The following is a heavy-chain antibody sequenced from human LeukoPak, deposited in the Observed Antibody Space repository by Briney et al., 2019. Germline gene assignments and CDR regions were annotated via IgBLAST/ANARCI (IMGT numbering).Heavy chain of an antibody. J-gene: IGHJ4*02. CDR2: ISIYNDDT. CDR1: GYTFSGYG. Sequence: ASVKVSCKASGYTFSGYGITWVRQAPGQGLEWIGWISIYNDDTNYAQKFQGRVTMTTDTYTGTAYMELTSLRSDDTAVYYCARDRRVRGYYDTSGYSCDYWGQGTLVTVSS. CDR3: ARDRRVRGYYDTSGYSCDY. D-gene: IGHD3-22*01. V-gene: IGHV1-18*01.